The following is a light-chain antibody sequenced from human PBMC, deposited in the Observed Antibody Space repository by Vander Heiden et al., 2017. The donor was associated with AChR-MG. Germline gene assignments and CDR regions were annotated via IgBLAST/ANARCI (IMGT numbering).Light chain of an antibody. CDR3: QQYGSSLYT. Sequence: ETVLTQSPGTLSLSPGERATLSCRASQSVSSYLAWYQQKPGQAPRLLIYGAFSRATGIPDRFSGSGSGTDFTLTISRLEPEDFAVYCCQQYGSSLYTFGQGTKLEIK. CDR2: GAF. V-gene: IGKV3-20*01. CDR1: QSVSSY. J-gene: IGKJ2*01.